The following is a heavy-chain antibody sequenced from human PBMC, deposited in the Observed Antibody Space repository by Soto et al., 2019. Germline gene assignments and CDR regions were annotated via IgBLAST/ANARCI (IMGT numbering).Heavy chain of an antibody. Sequence: QVQLVQSGPEVKKPGASVKVSCKASGYIFVDYGFSWVRQAPGQGLEWMGWVSAHNGNTHYVQKFQGRVTMTTDTSTSTAFMELRTLRYDDTAVYYCARVPTPTHGDSKKNNWLDPWGQGTLVTVSS. CDR3: ARVPTPTHGDSKKNNWLDP. CDR1: GYIFVDYG. V-gene: IGHV1-18*04. D-gene: IGHD3-10*01. J-gene: IGHJ5*02. CDR2: VSAHNGNT.